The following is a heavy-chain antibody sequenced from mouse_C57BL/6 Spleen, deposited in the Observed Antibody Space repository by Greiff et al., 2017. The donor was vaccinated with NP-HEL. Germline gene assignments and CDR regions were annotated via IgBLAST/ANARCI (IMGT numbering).Heavy chain of an antibody. J-gene: IGHJ1*03. V-gene: IGHV5-2*01. CDR1: EYEFPSHD. Sequence: EVKLMESGGGLVQPGESLKLSCESNEYEFPSHDMSWVRKTPEKRLELVAAINSDGGSTYYPDTMERRFIISRDNTKKTLYLQRSSLRSEDTALYYCARHYGNYVGYFDVWGTGTTVTVSS. D-gene: IGHD2-1*01. CDR2: INSDGGST. CDR3: ARHYGNYVGYFDV.